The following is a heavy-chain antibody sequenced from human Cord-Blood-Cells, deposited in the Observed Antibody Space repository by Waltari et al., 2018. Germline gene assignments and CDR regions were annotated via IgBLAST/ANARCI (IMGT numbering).Heavy chain of an antibody. J-gene: IGHJ3*02. D-gene: IGHD7-27*01. CDR1: GGTFGSYA. V-gene: IGHV1-69*01. CDR2: ISPIFGTA. Sequence: VQLVQSGAEVKKPGSSVKVSCKASGGTFGSYAISWVRQAPGQGREWMGGISPIFGTANYAQKFQGRVAMTADESTSTAYMELRSLRSEDTAVYYWAREDRGLGIGAFDIWGQGTMVTVSS. CDR3: AREDRGLGIGAFDI.